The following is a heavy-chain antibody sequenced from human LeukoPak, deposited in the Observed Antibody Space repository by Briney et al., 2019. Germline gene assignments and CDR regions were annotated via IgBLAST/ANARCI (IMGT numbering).Heavy chain of an antibody. J-gene: IGHJ4*02. Sequence: GGSLRLSCAASGFTFSSYGMNWVRQAPGKGLEWVSGISGSGGNTYYADSVKGRFTVSRDNSKNMLYLQMNSLRAEDTAVYYCATSRYYWGQGTLVIVSS. V-gene: IGHV3-23*01. CDR3: ATSRYY. CDR2: ISGSGGNT. CDR1: GFTFSSYG.